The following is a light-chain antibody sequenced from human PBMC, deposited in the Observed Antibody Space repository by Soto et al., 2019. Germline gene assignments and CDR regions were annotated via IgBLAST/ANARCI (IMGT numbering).Light chain of an antibody. CDR3: AAWDDSLSGVV. CDR2: STY. Sequence: QSVLTQPPSVSGALGQRVTISCTGITSNIGAGYDVHWYQLLPGTAPKLLIYSTYQRPSGVPDRFSGSKSGTSASLAISGLRSEDEADYYCAAWDDSLSGVVFGGGTKVTVL. CDR1: TSNIGAGYD. V-gene: IGLV1-47*02. J-gene: IGLJ2*01.